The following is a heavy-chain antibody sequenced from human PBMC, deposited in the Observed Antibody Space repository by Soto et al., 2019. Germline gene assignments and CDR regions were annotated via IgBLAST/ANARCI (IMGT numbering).Heavy chain of an antibody. CDR1: GYTFTSYG. CDR2: ISAYNGNT. Sequence: GASVKVSCKASGYTFTSYGISWVRQAPGQGLEWMGWISAYNGNTNYAQKLQGRVTMTTDTSTSTAYMELRSLRSDNTAVYYCARYGWGRSIAAAGRPPVVDYWGQGTLVTVSS. CDR3: ARYGWGRSIAAAGRPPVVDY. D-gene: IGHD6-13*01. J-gene: IGHJ4*02. V-gene: IGHV1-18*01.